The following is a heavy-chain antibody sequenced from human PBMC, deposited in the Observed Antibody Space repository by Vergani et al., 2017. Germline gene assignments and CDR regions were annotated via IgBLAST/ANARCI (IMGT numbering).Heavy chain of an antibody. D-gene: IGHD1-7*01. Sequence: QLQLQESGPGLVKPSETLSLTCTVSGGSISSSSYYWGWIRQPPGKGLEWIGSIYYSGSTYYNPSLKSRVTISVDTSKNQFSLKLSSVTAADTAVDYCARRVGETGTAHFDYWGQGTLVTVSS. V-gene: IGHV4-39*01. CDR1: GGSISSSSYY. J-gene: IGHJ4*02. CDR3: ARRVGETGTAHFDY. CDR2: IYYSGST.